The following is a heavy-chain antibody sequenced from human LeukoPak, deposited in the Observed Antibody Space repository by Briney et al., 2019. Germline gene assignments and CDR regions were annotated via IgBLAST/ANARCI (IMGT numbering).Heavy chain of an antibody. Sequence: SETLSLTCTVSGGSISSYYWRWIRQPPGKGLEWIGYIYYSGSTNYNPSLKSRVTISVDTSKNQFSLKLSSVTAADTAAYYCARWYYGSGWYYFDYWGQGTLVTVSS. CDR1: GGSISSYY. CDR2: IYYSGST. J-gene: IGHJ4*02. D-gene: IGHD3-10*01. CDR3: ARWYYGSGWYYFDY. V-gene: IGHV4-59*01.